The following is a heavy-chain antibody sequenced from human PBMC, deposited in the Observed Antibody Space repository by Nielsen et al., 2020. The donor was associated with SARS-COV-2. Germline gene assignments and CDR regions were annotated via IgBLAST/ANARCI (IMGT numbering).Heavy chain of an antibody. CDR1: GYTFANYP. J-gene: IGHJ4*02. Sequence: ASVKVSCKASGYTFANYPITWVRQAPGQGLQFMGWISTYNGDTDYAQNLRDRVTMTTDTSTGTAYMELRSLTSDDTAVYYCARDPADYWGQGTLVTVSS. V-gene: IGHV1-18*01. CDR2: ISTYNGDT. CDR3: ARDPADY.